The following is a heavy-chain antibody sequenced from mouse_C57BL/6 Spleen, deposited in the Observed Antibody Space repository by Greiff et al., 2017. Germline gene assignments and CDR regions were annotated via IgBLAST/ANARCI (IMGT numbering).Heavy chain of an antibody. J-gene: IGHJ4*01. D-gene: IGHD1-1*01. CDR3: GKHGSCHYAMDD. Sequence: QVQLQQPGAELVRPGTSVKLSCKASGYTFTSYWMHWVKQRPGQGLEWIGVIDPSDSYTNYNQKFKGKATLTVDTSSSTAYMQLSSLTSEDSAVYCCGKHGSCHYAMDDWGQGTSVTVSS. CDR1: GYTFTSYW. CDR2: IDPSDSYT. V-gene: IGHV1-59*01.